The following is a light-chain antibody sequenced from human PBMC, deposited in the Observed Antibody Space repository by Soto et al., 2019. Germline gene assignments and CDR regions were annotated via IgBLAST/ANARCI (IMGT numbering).Light chain of an antibody. CDR2: EVI. Sequence: QSALTQPASVSRSPGQSITISCTGTSSDVGSYNLVSWYQQHPGKAPKVIIYEVIKRPSGVSNRFSGSKSGNTASLTISGLQAEDEADYYCCSYAGSTSLVFGGGTQLTVL. CDR3: CSYAGSTSLV. CDR1: SSDVGSYNL. V-gene: IGLV2-23*02. J-gene: IGLJ2*01.